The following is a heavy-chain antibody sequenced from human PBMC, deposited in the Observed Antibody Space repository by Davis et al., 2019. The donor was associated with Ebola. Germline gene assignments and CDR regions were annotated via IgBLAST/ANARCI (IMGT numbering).Heavy chain of an antibody. Sequence: MPSETLSLTCAVSGGPFSGYYWSWIRQPPGKGLEWIGEIHDSGATHSNPSLTSRVTISLDTSKNQLSLKLSSVTAADTAVYYCARFPVLYYYYYGMDVWGQGTTVTVSS. CDR3: ARFPVLYYYYYGMDV. CDR2: IHDSGAT. V-gene: IGHV4-34*01. CDR1: GGPFSGYY. D-gene: IGHD6-6*01. J-gene: IGHJ6*02.